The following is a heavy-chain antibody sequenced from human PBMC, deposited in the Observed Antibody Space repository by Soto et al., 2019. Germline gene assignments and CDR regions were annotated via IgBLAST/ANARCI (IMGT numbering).Heavy chain of an antibody. CDR2: IDSSGEK. J-gene: IGHJ5*02. CDR3: ARRHLAVAVSPWFDP. CDR1: GLSITDSEMG. D-gene: IGHD6-19*01. V-gene: IGHV2-26*01. Sequence: QVTLKESGPVLVNPTETLTLRCTVSGLSITDSEMGVSWIRQPPGQPLEWLAHIDSSGEKSYRTFLKSRVAMSKDTSKSQIVLTMTNMDPADTATYYCARRHLAVAVSPWFDPWGQGIPVTVSS.